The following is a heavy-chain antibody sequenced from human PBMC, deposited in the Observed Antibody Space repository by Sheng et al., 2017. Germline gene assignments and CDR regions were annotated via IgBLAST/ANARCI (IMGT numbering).Heavy chain of an antibody. D-gene: IGHD1-26*01. Sequence: QVQLVESGGGAVQPGRSLRLSCAASGFTFSSDGMHWVRQAPGKGLEWVAGISYDGSKKYYADSVKGRLTISRDNSKNTLYLYVISLRPEDTAMYYCAKDLGLGFVGGTFEYWGPERWSPSPQ. CDR2: ISYDGSKK. J-gene: IGHJ5*01. CDR1: GFTFSSDG. CDR3: AKDLGLGFVGGTFEY. V-gene: IGHV3-30*18.